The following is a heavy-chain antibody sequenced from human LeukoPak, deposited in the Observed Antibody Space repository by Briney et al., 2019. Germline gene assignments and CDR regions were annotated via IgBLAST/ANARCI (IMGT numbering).Heavy chain of an antibody. V-gene: IGHV3-23*01. Sequence: GGSLRLSCAASGFAINNYVMSWVRQAPGKGLEWVAVITGSGINTYYADSVKGRFTISRDTSKNTLYLQMSSLRVEDTAMYYCARDHRYAFDNWGHGTLVTVSS. J-gene: IGHJ4*01. CDR3: ARDHRYAFDN. D-gene: IGHD5-12*01. CDR2: ITGSGINT. CDR1: GFAINNYV.